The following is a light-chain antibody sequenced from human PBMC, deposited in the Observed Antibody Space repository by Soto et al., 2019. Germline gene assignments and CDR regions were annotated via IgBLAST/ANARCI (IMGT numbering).Light chain of an antibody. CDR3: SSYSTSSTYV. V-gene: IGLV2-14*01. Sequence: HSALTQPASVSGSPGQSIAVSCTGTSSDVGGYNYVSWYQQHPGKAPKLIIFEVSNRPSGVSDRFSGSKSGSTASLTISGLQAEDEADYYCSSYSTSSTYVFGTGTKLTVL. CDR2: EVS. J-gene: IGLJ1*01. CDR1: SSDVGGYNY.